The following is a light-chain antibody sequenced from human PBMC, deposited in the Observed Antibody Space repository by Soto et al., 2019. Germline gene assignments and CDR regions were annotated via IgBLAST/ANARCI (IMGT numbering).Light chain of an antibody. CDR2: GAS. V-gene: IGKV1-39*01. CDR1: QSINKY. CDR3: QQTSSTPFT. Sequence: DIQMTQSPSSLSASVGDRVTITCRASQSINKYINWYQQKPGKAPNLLINGASSLQSGVPSRFSGSGSGTDFTLTISNLQPEDFATYYCQQTSSTPFTVGPGTKVDSK. J-gene: IGKJ3*01.